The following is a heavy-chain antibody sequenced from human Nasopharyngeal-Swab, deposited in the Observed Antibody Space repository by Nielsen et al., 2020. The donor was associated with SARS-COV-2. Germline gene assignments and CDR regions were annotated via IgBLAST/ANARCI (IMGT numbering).Heavy chain of an antibody. V-gene: IGHV3-30*04. Sequence: GGSLRLSCAASGFTLSSNAMHWVRQAPGKGLEWVAVIPYDGSNKYYADSVKGRFTISRDNYKNTLYLQMNSLRAEDTAVYYCARDGPSTYYYYGMDVWGQGTTVTVSS. CDR3: ARDGPSTYYYYGMDV. CDR1: GFTLSSNA. D-gene: IGHD5/OR15-5a*01. CDR2: IPYDGSNK. J-gene: IGHJ6*02.